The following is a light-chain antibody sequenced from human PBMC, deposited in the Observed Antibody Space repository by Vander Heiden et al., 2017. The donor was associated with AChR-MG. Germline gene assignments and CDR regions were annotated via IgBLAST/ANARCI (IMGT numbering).Light chain of an antibody. J-gene: IGLJ2*01. CDR1: SSNIGANYD. V-gene: IGLV1-40*01. Sequence: QSVLTQPPSVSGAPGQTVTISCTGSSSNIGANYDVHWYQQLPGTAPRLLIFNNNNRPSGVPDRFSGSKSDTSASLAITGLQAEDEADYYCQSYGNKLSGSMLGGGTIFGGGTKLTVL. CDR2: NNN. CDR3: QSYGNKLSGSMLGGGTI.